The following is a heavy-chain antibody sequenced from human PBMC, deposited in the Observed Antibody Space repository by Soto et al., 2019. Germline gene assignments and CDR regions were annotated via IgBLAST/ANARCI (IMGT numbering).Heavy chain of an antibody. CDR1: GYTFTNYY. V-gene: IGHV1-46*01. CDR2: INPNTGSR. D-gene: IGHD6-19*01. J-gene: IGHJ4*02. Sequence: QMQLVQPGAEVKKPGASVKVSCKASGYTFTNYYLHWVRQAPGQGLEWMGIINPNTGSRNYAQKFQARVTMTRDTSTSTVYMELSSLTPEDTAVYYCTRALTSGWQPFDYWGQGTLVTVSS. CDR3: TRALTSGWQPFDY.